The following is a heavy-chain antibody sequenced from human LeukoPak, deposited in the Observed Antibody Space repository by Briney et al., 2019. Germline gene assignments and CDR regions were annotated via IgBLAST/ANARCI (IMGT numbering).Heavy chain of an antibody. V-gene: IGHV1-46*01. CDR3: ARSYDSSGHLFDY. Sequence: ASVKVSCKASGYTFTSYYMHWVRQAPGQGLEWMGIINPSGGSTSYAQKFQGRVTITADESTSTAYMELSSLRSEDTAVYYCARSYDSSGHLFDYWGQGTLVTVSS. CDR2: INPSGGST. J-gene: IGHJ4*02. D-gene: IGHD3-22*01. CDR1: GYTFTSYY.